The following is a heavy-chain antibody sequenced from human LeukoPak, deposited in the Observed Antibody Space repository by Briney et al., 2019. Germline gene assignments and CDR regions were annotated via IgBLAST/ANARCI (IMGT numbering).Heavy chain of an antibody. J-gene: IGHJ4*02. CDR2: IYYSGST. CDR1: GGSISSYY. Sequence: SETLSLTCTVSGGSISSYYWSWIRQPPGKGLEWIGYIYYSGSTNYNPSLKSRVTISVDTSKNQFSLKLSSVTAADTAVHYCARAGIAAAGEYYFDYWGQGTLVTVSS. CDR3: ARAGIAAAGEYYFDY. D-gene: IGHD6-13*01. V-gene: IGHV4-59*01.